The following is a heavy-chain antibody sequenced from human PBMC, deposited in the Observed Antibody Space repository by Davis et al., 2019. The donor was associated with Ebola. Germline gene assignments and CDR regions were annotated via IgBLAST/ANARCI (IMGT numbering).Heavy chain of an antibody. Sequence: ASVKVSCKASGYTFTGYYIHWVRQAPGQVLEWMGWINPNGGGTNYAQKFQGRITMTRDKSMSTVYMELSRLRSDDTAVYYCARGPWGCSSTRCYFPYYYMDVWGKGTTVTVSS. CDR2: INPNGGGT. CDR1: GYTFTGYY. J-gene: IGHJ6*03. CDR3: ARGPWGCSSTRCYFPYYYMDV. V-gene: IGHV1-2*02. D-gene: IGHD2-2*01.